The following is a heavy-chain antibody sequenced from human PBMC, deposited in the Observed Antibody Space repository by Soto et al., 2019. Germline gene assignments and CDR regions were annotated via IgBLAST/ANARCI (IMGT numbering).Heavy chain of an antibody. J-gene: IGHJ6*02. Sequence: SVKGPCKASGGTFSSYAISWVRQAPGQGLEWMGGIIPIFGTANYAQKFQGRVTITADESTSTAYMELSSLRSEDTAVYYCARNRAQLPVRYYYGMDVWGQGTTVTVSS. CDR1: GGTFSSYA. CDR2: IIPIFGTA. D-gene: IGHD2-2*01. CDR3: ARNRAQLPVRYYYGMDV. V-gene: IGHV1-69*13.